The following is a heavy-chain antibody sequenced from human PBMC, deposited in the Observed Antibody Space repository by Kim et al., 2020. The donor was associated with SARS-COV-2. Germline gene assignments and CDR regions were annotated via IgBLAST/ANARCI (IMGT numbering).Heavy chain of an antibody. CDR1: GYTFTSYG. J-gene: IGHJ6*02. V-gene: IGHV1-18*01. CDR2: ISAYNGNT. D-gene: IGHD6-13*01. CDR3: ARAVLPLAAAGRMGSKYTSSSSYYGIDI. Sequence: ASVKVSCKASGYTFTSYGISWVRQAPGQGLEWMGWISAYNGNTNYAQKLQGRVTMTTDTSTSTAYMELRSLRSDDTAVYYCARAVLPLAAAGRMGSKYTSSSSYYGIDIWGQGTTVTVSS.